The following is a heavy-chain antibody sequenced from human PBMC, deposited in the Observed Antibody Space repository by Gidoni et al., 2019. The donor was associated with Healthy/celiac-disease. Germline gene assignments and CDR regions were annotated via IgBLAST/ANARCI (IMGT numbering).Heavy chain of an antibody. CDR2: IIPIIGRA. Sequence: QGRLVQSGAEVMKAGSSVQVSCKASGRTFSSYTISRVRQAPGQGLEWMGRIIPIIGRANYAQKVQGRVTITANKSTITAYMELSSLTSEDTAVYYGARGGFDWFLSLDVWGQGTTVPVSS. V-gene: IGHV1-69*08. D-gene: IGHD3-9*01. CDR3: ARGGFDWFLSLDV. CDR1: GRTFSSYT. J-gene: IGHJ6*02.